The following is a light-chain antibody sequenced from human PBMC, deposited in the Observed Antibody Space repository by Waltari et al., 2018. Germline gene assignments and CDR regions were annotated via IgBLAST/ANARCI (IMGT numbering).Light chain of an antibody. Sequence: QSVLTQPPSASGTPGQRVTISCAARRTNIVSTYLYLYQQLTGTAPKLLIYRNNQRPSGVPDRFSGSKSGTSASLAISGLRSEDEADYYCAAWDDSLSGFYVFGTGTKVTVL. CDR1: RTNIVSTY. CDR2: RNN. CDR3: AAWDDSLSGFYV. V-gene: IGLV1-47*01. J-gene: IGLJ1*01.